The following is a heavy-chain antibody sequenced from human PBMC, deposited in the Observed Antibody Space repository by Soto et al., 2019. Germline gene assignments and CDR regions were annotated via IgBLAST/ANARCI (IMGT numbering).Heavy chain of an antibody. V-gene: IGHV1-2*02. J-gene: IGHJ4*02. Sequence: QVQLVQSGAEVKKPGASVKVSCKASGYTVTGYYMHWVRQAPGQGPEWMGWINPNSGGTTYAQKFQGRVTVTRDTSISTAYMELSSLRSDDTAVYYCARGGSSSLDYWGQGTLVTVAS. D-gene: IGHD6-6*01. CDR3: ARGGSSSLDY. CDR2: INPNSGGT. CDR1: GYTVTGYY.